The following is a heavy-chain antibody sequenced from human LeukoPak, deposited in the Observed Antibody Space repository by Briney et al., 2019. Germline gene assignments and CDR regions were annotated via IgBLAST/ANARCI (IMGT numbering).Heavy chain of an antibody. J-gene: IGHJ4*02. D-gene: IGHD2-15*01. CDR2: INSDGSST. CDR3: VRSCGGSCYGSEAAPFDC. Sequence: QPGWSLRLSCAASGFTFSSNWMHLVRQAPGKVLVWVSYINSDGSSTTYADSVKGRFTVSRDNAKNTLYLQMNSLRAEDTAVYYCVRSCGGSCYGSEAAPFDCWGQGTLVTVSS. CDR1: GFTFSSNW. V-gene: IGHV3-74*01.